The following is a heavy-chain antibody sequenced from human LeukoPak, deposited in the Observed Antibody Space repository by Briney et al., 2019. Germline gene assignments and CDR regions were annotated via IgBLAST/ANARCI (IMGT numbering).Heavy chain of an antibody. Sequence: GGSLRLSCAASGFTFSSYSMNWVRQAPGKGLEWVSAISGSGGSTYYADSVKGWFTISRDNSKNTLYLQMNSLRAEDTAVYYCAKDGIMTTVTTCWFDPWGQGTLVTVSS. CDR1: GFTFSSYS. CDR2: ISGSGGST. J-gene: IGHJ5*02. CDR3: AKDGIMTTVTTCWFDP. D-gene: IGHD4-11*01. V-gene: IGHV3-23*01.